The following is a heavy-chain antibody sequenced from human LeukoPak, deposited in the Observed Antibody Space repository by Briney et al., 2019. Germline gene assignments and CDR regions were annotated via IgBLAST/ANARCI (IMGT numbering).Heavy chain of an antibody. J-gene: IGHJ5*02. Sequence: GGSLRLSCAGSGFTFSDYAINWVRQAPGKGLEWVSYISSTGNTIFYADSVKGRFTISRDNAKNSLYLQMNSLRAEDTAVYYCARDDVYPNPWGQGTLVTVSS. CDR1: GFTFSDYA. CDR3: ARDDVYPNP. CDR2: ISSTGNTI. D-gene: IGHD2-2*02. V-gene: IGHV3-48*04.